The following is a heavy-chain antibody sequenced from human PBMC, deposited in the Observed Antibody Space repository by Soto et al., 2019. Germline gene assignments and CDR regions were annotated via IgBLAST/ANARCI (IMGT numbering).Heavy chain of an antibody. D-gene: IGHD1-26*01. CDR1: GFTFSSYA. V-gene: IGHV3-33*01. J-gene: IGHJ4*02. CDR3: ARAQSSGNYYSDY. Sequence: GGSLRLSCAASGFTFSSYAMHWVRQAPGKGLEWVAVIWYDGTNKYYADSVKGRFTISRDNSKNTLYLQMNSLRAEDTAVYSCARAQSSGNYYSDYWGQGTLVTVS. CDR2: IWYDGTNK.